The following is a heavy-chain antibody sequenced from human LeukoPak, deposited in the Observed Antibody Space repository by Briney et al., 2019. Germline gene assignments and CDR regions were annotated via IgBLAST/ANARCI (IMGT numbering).Heavy chain of an antibody. CDR1: GGSISSYY. CDR2: IYYSGST. V-gene: IGHV4-59*01. D-gene: IGHD2-2*01. J-gene: IGHJ6*04. Sequence: NPSETLSLTCTVSGGSISSYYWSWIRQPPGKGLEWIGYIYYSGSTNYNPSLKSRVTISVDTSKNQFSLKLSSVTAADTAVYYCARDIVVVPAAHRPFASYYYYGMDVWGKGTTVTVSS. CDR3: ARDIVVVPAAHRPFASYYYYGMDV.